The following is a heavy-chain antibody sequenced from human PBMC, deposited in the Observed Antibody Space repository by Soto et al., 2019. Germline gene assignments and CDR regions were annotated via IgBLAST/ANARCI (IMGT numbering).Heavy chain of an antibody. CDR3: ARGSDYGDHIYDY. D-gene: IGHD4-17*01. Sequence: VQLVQSGAEVKKPGSSVKVSCKAHGGTFKRYVISWVRQAPGQGLEWMGGIIPVFGSAHYAQKFQGRVIITADKATSTAYMELSSLRSEDTAIFSCARGSDYGDHIYDYWGQGTLVTVSS. J-gene: IGHJ4*02. CDR2: IIPVFGSA. CDR1: GGTFKRYV. V-gene: IGHV1-69*06.